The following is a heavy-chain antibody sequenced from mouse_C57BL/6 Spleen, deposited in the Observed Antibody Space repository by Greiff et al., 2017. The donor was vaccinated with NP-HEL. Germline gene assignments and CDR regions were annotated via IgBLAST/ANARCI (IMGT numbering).Heavy chain of an antibody. D-gene: IGHD2-4*01. V-gene: IGHV1-82*01. CDR1: GYAFSSSW. CDR3: ERRDYDYDGGAMDY. Sequence: VQLQQSGPELVKPGASVKISCKASGYAFSSSWMNWVKQRPGKGLEWIGRIYPGDGDTNYNGKFKGKATLTADNSSSTAYMQLSSLTSEDSAVYFCERRDYDYDGGAMDYWGQGTSVTVSS. CDR2: IYPGDGDT. J-gene: IGHJ4*01.